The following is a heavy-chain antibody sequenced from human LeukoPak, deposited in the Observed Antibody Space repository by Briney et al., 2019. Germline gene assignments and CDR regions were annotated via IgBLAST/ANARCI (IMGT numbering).Heavy chain of an antibody. CDR3: TRTWWTEACSSSSCLTPDFDY. D-gene: IGHD2-2*01. CDR1: GYTFINYQ. J-gene: IGHJ4*02. CDR2: INSNSGAT. Sequence: ASVTVSCGTSGYTFINYQIHWVRQAPDQGLEWMGRINSNSGATVFAQKFQGRVTMTRDTSINTVYMELSSLEFDDTAVYYCTRTWWTEACSSSSCLTPDFDYWGQGTPVTVSS. V-gene: IGHV1-2*06.